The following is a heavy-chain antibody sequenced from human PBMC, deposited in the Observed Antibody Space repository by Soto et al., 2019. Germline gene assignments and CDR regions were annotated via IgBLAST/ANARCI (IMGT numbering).Heavy chain of an antibody. CDR3: AHRREQLLWFGESLDNWFDP. CDR2: IYWDDDK. V-gene: IGHV2-5*02. CDR1: VFSLSTSGVG. J-gene: IGHJ5*02. Sequence: ESGPTLVNPTQTLTLACTFSVFSLSTSGVGVGWIRQPPGKALEWLALIYWDDDKRYSPSLKSRLTITKDTSKNQVVLTMTNMDPVDTATYYCAHRREQLLWFGESLDNWFDPWGQGTLVTVSS. D-gene: IGHD3-10*01.